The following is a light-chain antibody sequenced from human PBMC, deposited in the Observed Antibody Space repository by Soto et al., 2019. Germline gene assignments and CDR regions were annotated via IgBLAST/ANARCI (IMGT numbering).Light chain of an antibody. Sequence: EIVLTQSPATLSLSPGERASLSCRASQSVSSYLAWYQQKPGQAPRLLIYDASNSATGIPARFSGSGSGTDFTLTISSLEPEDFAVYYCQQRSNWTFGQGTMVDVK. CDR3: QQRSNWT. CDR1: QSVSSY. CDR2: DAS. J-gene: IGKJ1*01. V-gene: IGKV3-11*01.